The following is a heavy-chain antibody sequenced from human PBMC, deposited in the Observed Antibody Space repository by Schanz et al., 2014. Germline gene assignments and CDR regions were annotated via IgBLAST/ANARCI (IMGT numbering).Heavy chain of an antibody. CDR2: ISGRDGST. J-gene: IGHJ4*02. Sequence: EMQLLESGGGLIQPGGSLRLSCAASGFTFSSYAMTWVRQAPGMGLEWVSAISGRDGSTYYADSVKGRFTISRDNSKNTVYIQMNSLRAEDTAVYYCARGGPAYYFDDWGQGTLVTVSS. CDR1: GFTFSSYA. V-gene: IGHV3-23*01. CDR3: ARGGPAYYFDD.